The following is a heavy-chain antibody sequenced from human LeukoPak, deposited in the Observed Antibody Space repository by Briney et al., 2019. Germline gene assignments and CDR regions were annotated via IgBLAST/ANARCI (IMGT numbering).Heavy chain of an antibody. CDR2: ISGSGGDT. J-gene: IGHJ4*02. CDR1: AFTFSNYA. D-gene: IGHD2/OR15-2a*01. Sequence: PPGPSLSLSCAASAFTFSNYAINSVRRPPGNWLELVSAISGSGGDTSYAPSVKGRFTISRDNSKNTLYLQMNSLRAEDTAVYYCRYFLPHVDYWGQGTLVTVSS. CDR3: RYFLPHVDY. V-gene: IGHV3-23*01.